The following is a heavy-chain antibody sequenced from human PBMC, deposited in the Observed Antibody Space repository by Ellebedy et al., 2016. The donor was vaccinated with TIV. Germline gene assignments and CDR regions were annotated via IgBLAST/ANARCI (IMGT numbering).Heavy chain of an antibody. CDR2: IIPIFAAT. CDR1: RGTFSTYA. D-gene: IGHD3-9*01. CDR3: ATVRYYDLYYFDN. J-gene: IGHJ4*02. V-gene: IGHV1-69*13. Sequence: AASVKVSCKASRGTFSTYAISWLRQASGQGPEWMGGIIPIFAATNYAQKFQGRVTITADESAETAYLELSSLGSEDTAVYYCATVRYYDLYYFDNWGQGTLVTVSS.